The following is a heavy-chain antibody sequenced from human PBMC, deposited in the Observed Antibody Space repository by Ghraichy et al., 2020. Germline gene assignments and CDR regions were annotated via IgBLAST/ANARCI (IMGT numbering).Heavy chain of an antibody. CDR3: AKDNRDMAGPIVFRKIYCYYAMDV. V-gene: IGHV3-23*01. J-gene: IGHJ6*02. Sequence: GGSLRLSCVASGLTFNSYTMSWVRQAPGKGLEWVSGISVSGSSTYYADSVKGRFTISRDNSKITLYLQMNSLRAEDTAVYYCAKDNRDMAGPIVFRKIYCYYAMDVWGQGTMVPVSS. CDR2: ISVSGSST. D-gene: IGHD5-12*01. CDR1: GLTFNSYT.